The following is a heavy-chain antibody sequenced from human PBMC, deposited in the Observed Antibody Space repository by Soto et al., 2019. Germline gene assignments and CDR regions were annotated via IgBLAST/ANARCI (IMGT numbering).Heavy chain of an antibody. V-gene: IGHV4-59*01. J-gene: IGHJ5*02. Sequence: PSETLSLTCTFSGASISTYYWSWIRQPPGKGLEWIGYISYSGSTNYNPSLKSRVTISFDASKNEISLQVRSATAADAAVYYCARDLKEYCSDGKCNWFDPWGQGTLVTVSS. CDR3: ARDLKEYCSDGKCNWFDP. CDR2: ISYSGST. D-gene: IGHD2-15*01. CDR1: GASISTYY.